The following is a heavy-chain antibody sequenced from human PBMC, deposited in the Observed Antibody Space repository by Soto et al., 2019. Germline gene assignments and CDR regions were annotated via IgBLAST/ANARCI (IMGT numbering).Heavy chain of an antibody. D-gene: IGHD3-9*01. Sequence: PGGSLRLSCVASKFTFSTYSMNWVRQAPGKGLEWLSFISGSTTTISYADSVKGRFTISRDNAKNSLYLQMNSLRAEDTAVYYCARAELDDDIYYYYMDVWGKGTTVTVSS. J-gene: IGHJ6*03. CDR3: ARAELDDDIYYYYMDV. CDR1: KFTFSTYS. V-gene: IGHV3-48*04. CDR2: ISGSTTTI.